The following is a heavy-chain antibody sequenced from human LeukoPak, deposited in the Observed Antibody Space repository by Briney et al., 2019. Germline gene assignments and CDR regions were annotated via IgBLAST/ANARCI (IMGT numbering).Heavy chain of an antibody. CDR1: GYTFTGYY. D-gene: IGHD2-2*02. V-gene: IGHV1-2*02. Sequence: ASVKVSCKASGYTFTGYYMHWVRQAPGQGLEWMGWINPNSGGTNYAQKFQGRVTMTRDTSISTAYMELSRLRSDDTAVYYCARGYCSSTSCYSPYKLDYWGQGTLVTVSS. CDR3: ARGYCSSTSCYSPYKLDY. CDR2: INPNSGGT. J-gene: IGHJ4*02.